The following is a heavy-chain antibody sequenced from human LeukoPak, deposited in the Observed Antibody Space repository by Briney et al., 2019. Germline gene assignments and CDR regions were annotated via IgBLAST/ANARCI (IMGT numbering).Heavy chain of an antibody. V-gene: IGHV4-34*01. CDR2: INHSGST. D-gene: IGHD1-14*01. CDR3: AREVPYGKYYFDY. CDR1: GGSFSGYY. J-gene: IGHJ4*02. Sequence: SETLSLTCAVYGGSFSGYYWSWIRQPPGKGLEWIGEINHSGSTNYNPSLKSRVTISVDTSKNQFSLKLSSVTAADTAVYYCAREVPYGKYYFDYWGQGTLVTVSS.